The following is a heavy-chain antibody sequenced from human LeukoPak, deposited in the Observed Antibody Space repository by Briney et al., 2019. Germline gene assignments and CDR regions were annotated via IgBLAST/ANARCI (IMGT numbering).Heavy chain of an antibody. CDR1: GGSISSYY. J-gene: IGHJ5*02. CDR3: ARESYFTMVRGVWYNWFDP. CDR2: IYYSGST. D-gene: IGHD3-10*01. Sequence: ASETLSLTCTVSGGSISSYYWSWIRQPPGKGLEWIGYIYYSGSTNYNPSLESRVTISVDTSKNQFSLKLSSVTAADTAVYYCARESYFTMVRGVWYNWFDPWGQGTLVTVSS. V-gene: IGHV4-59*01.